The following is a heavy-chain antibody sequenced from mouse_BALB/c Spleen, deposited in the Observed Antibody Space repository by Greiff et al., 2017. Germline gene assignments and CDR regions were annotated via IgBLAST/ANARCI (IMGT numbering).Heavy chain of an antibody. CDR2: INSNGGST. D-gene: IGHD1-1*01. J-gene: IGHJ4*01. Sequence: EVHLVESGGGLVQPGGSLKLSCAASGFTFSSYGMSWVRQTPDKRLELVATINSNGGSTYYPDSVKGRFTISRDNAKNTLYLQMSSLKSEDTAMYYCARRYGSSSYYAMDYWGQGTSVTVSS. CDR1: GFTFSSYG. CDR3: ARRYGSSSYYAMDY. V-gene: IGHV5-6-3*01.